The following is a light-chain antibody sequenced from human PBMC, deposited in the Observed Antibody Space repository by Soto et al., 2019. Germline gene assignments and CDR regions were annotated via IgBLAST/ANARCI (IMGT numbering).Light chain of an antibody. CDR1: SSDVGGYKY. CDR2: EVS. V-gene: IGLV2-14*01. J-gene: IGLJ1*01. CDR3: CSYSRSTAYV. Sequence: QSVLTQPASVSGSPGQSITISCTGTSSDVGGYKYVSWHQLPPGKAPKLIIYEVSNRPSGASHLFSGSTSGNTASLTIPVLRAEDEADYYCCSYSRSTAYVFGTGTKVTVL.